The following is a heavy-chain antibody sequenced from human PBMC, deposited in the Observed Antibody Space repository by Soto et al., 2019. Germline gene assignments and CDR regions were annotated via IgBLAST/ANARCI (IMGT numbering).Heavy chain of an antibody. D-gene: IGHD3-22*01. CDR2: ISGSGGST. CDR1: GFTFSSYA. Sequence: PVGSLRLSCAASGFTFSSYAMSWVRQAPGKGLEWVSAISGSGGSTYYAGSVKGRFTISRDNSKNTLYLQMNSLRAEDTAVYYCAKEGYDSSGYNYWGQGTLVTVSS. CDR3: AKEGYDSSGYNY. J-gene: IGHJ4*02. V-gene: IGHV3-23*01.